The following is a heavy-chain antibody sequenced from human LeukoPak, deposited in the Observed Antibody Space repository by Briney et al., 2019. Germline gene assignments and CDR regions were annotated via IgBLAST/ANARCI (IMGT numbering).Heavy chain of an antibody. J-gene: IGHJ4*02. CDR3: AKDMGGYNYFDY. CDR1: GFTFDDYA. Sequence: GRSLRLSCAASGFTFDDYAMHWVRQAPGKGLEWASGISWNSGSIGYADSVKGRFTISRDNAKNSLYLQMNSLRAEDTALYYCAKDMGGYNYFDYWGQGTLVTVSS. CDR2: ISWNSGSI. V-gene: IGHV3-9*01. D-gene: IGHD5-12*01.